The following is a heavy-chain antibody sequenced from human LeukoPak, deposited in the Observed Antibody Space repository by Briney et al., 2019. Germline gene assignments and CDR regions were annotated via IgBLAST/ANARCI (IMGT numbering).Heavy chain of an antibody. CDR2: VNYVGST. D-gene: IGHD5-24*01. CDR1: SRSFSGYY. Sequence: SETLSLTCDVVYSRSFSGYYWNWIRQPPGKGLEWIGEVNYVGSTNYNPSFKSRVIISLDTSKRQFSLNLSSLTAADTAVYYCARDGSNHDAFDIWGQGTTVTVSS. V-gene: IGHV4-34*01. CDR3: ARDGSNHDAFDI. J-gene: IGHJ3*02.